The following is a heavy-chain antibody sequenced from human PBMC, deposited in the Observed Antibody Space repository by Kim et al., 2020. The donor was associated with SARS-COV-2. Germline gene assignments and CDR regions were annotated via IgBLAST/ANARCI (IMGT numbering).Heavy chain of an antibody. D-gene: IGHD2-8*01. Sequence: QKFQGRVTMNRNTSISTDYMELSSLRSEDTAVYYCARSRRLKYYYYGMDVWGQGTTVTVSS. V-gene: IGHV1-8*01. CDR3: ARSRRLKYYYYGMDV. J-gene: IGHJ6*02.